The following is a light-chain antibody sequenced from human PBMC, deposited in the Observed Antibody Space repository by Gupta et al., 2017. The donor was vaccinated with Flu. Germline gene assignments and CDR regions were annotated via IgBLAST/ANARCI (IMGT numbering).Light chain of an antibody. V-gene: IGLV2-14*01. CDR2: GVT. J-gene: IGLJ1*01. CDR3: ISYTTGSSLYV. CDR1: SSDIGTYDY. Sequence: QSALTQPASVSGSLGQSIPISCTGSSSDIGTYDYVCWYQQHPGKAPKLIIYGVTNRPSGVSNRFSGSKSGSTASLTISGLLDEDEADYYCISYTTGSSLYVFGTGTKVTVL.